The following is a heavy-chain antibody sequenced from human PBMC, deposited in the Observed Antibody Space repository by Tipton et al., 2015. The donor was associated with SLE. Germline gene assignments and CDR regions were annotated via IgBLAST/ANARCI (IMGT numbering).Heavy chain of an antibody. V-gene: IGHV4-34*01. D-gene: IGHD3-10*01. J-gene: IGHJ6*03. CDR1: GGSFSGYY. Sequence: LRLSCAVYGGSFSGYYWSWIRQPPGKGLEWFGEINHSGSTNYNPSLKSRATISVDTSKNQFSLKLSSVTAADTAVYYCARQGPLWYYYYYMDVWGKGTSVTVSS. CDR3: ARQGPLWYYYYYMDV. CDR2: INHSGST.